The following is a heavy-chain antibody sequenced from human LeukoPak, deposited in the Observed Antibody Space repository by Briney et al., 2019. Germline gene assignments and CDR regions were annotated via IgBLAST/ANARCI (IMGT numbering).Heavy chain of an antibody. CDR1: GGSISSYY. CDR3: ARDDRGSYLADYYYGMAV. CDR2: IYTSGST. Sequence: SETLSLTCTVSGGSISSYYWSWIRQPAGKGLEWIGRIYTSGSTNYNPSLKSRVTMSVDTSKNQFSLKLSSVTAADTAVYYCARDDRGSYLADYYYGMAVWGQGTTVTVSS. V-gene: IGHV4-4*07. D-gene: IGHD1-26*01. J-gene: IGHJ6*02.